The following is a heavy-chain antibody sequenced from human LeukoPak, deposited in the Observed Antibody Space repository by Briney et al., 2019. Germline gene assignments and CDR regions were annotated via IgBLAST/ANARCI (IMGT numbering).Heavy chain of an antibody. CDR1: GGSFSGYY. J-gene: IGHJ6*03. V-gene: IGHV4-34*01. CDR2: INRSGSA. CDR3: ATGKRRRMYCYDRRPMDV. D-gene: IGHD3-22*01. Sequence: PSETLSLTCAVYGGSFSGYYWSWIRQPPGKGLEWIGEINRSGSANYNPSLKSRVTISVDTSKNQFSLKLSSVTAADTAVYYCATGKRRRMYCYDRRPMDVWGKGTTVTVSS.